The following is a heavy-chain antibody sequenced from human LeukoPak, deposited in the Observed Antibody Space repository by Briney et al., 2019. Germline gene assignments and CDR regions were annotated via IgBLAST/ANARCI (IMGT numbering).Heavy chain of an antibody. V-gene: IGHV3-21*01. J-gene: IGHJ4*02. CDR3: ARGRCSSTSCSWNY. CDR1: GFTFSSYS. CDR2: ISSSSSYI. D-gene: IGHD2-2*01. Sequence: GGSLRLSCAASGFTFSSYSMNWVRQAPGKGLEWVSSISSSSSYIYYADSVKGRFTISRDNAKNSLYLQMNSLRAEDTAVYYCARGRCSSTSCSWNYWGQGTLVTVSS.